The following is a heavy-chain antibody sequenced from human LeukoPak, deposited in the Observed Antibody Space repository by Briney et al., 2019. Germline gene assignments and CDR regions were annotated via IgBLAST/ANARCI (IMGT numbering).Heavy chain of an antibody. J-gene: IGHJ2*01. CDR2: ISSSSSYI. CDR3: AGGSKRYGFFWYFDL. V-gene: IGHV3-21*01. D-gene: IGHD3-16*01. Sequence: GGSLRLSCAASGFTFSSYSMNWVRQAPGKGLEWVSSISSSSSYIYYADSVKGRFTISRDNAKNSLYLQMNSLRAEDTAVYYCAGGSKRYGFFWYFDLWGRGTLVTVSS. CDR1: GFTFSSYS.